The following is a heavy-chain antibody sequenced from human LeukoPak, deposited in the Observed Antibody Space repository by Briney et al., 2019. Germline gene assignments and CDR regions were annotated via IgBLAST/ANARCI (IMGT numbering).Heavy chain of an antibody. CDR2: IIPILGIA. V-gene: IGHV1-69*04. CDR3: ARGIAVAGTPLVF. CDR1: GGTFSRYA. D-gene: IGHD6-19*01. J-gene: IGHJ4*02. Sequence: SVKVSCKASGGTFSRYAISWVRQAPGQGLEWMGRIIPILGIANYAQKFQGRVTITADKSTSTAYMELSSLRSEDTAVYYCARGIAVAGTPLVFWGQGTLVTVSS.